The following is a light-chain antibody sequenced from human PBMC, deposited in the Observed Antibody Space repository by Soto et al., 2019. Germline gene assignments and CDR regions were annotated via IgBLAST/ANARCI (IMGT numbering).Light chain of an antibody. CDR2: SNN. Sequence: QSVLTQPPSASGTPGQRVTISCSGSSSNIGSNSVNWYQQLPGAAPKLLIYSNNQRPSGVPDRFSGSKSGTSASLAISGLQSEDEADYYGAAWDDSLNGREVFGTGTKVTVL. CDR3: AAWDDSLNGREV. J-gene: IGLJ1*01. CDR1: SSNIGSNS. V-gene: IGLV1-44*01.